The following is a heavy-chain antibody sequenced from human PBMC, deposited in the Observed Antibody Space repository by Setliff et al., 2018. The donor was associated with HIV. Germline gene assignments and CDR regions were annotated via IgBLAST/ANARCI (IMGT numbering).Heavy chain of an antibody. CDR3: ARLTYYYDTSGPAAAFDI. V-gene: IGHV4-59*12. Sequence: SETLSLTCTVSGGSINSYFWSWIRQPPGKALEWIGYIYNSGSTYYSPSLQSRLTISVDTSKNQLSLKLTSVTAADTAVYYCARLTYYYDTSGPAAAFDIWGQGTMVTVSS. J-gene: IGHJ3*02. CDR1: GGSINSYF. CDR2: IYNSGST. D-gene: IGHD3-22*01.